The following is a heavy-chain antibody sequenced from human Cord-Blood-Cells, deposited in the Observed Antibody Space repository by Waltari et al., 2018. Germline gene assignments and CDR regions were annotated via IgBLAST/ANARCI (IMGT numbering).Heavy chain of an antibody. D-gene: IGHD2-2*01. J-gene: IGHJ6*02. CDR2: ISAYNGNT. Sequence: QVQLVQSGAEVKKPGASVKVSCKASGYTFTSYGISWVRQAPGQGLEWMGWISAYNGNTNYAQKLQGRVTMTTDTATTTAYMGLRSLRSDDTAVYYCARWLQTARTRWICSSTSCYYYGMDVWGQGTTVTVSS. CDR3: ARWLQTARTRWICSSTSCYYYGMDV. V-gene: IGHV1-18*01. CDR1: GYTFTSYG.